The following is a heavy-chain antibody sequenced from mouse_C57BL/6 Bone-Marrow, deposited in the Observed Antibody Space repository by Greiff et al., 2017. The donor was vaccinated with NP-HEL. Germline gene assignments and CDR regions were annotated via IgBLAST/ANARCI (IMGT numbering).Heavy chain of an antibody. J-gene: IGHJ2*01. Sequence: EVKVVESGGGLVKPGGSLKLSCAASGFTFSSYAMSWVRQTPEKRLEWVATISDGGSYTYYPDNVKGRFTISRDNAKNNLYLQMSHLKSEDTAMYYCARGGRFYGNYGGDYWGQGTTLTVSS. D-gene: IGHD2-1*01. CDR3: ARGGRFYGNYGGDY. CDR2: ISDGGSYT. V-gene: IGHV5-4*03. CDR1: GFTFSSYA.